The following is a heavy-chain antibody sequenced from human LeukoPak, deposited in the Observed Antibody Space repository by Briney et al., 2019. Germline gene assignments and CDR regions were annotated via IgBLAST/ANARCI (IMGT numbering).Heavy chain of an antibody. J-gene: IGHJ4*02. V-gene: IGHV3-33*01. CDR3: ARDLFAFGEASGY. CDR1: GFTFSHYG. Sequence: GGSLRLSCAASGFTFSHYGLHWVRQAPGKGLEWVAGVWSDGSNIHYGDSVKGRFTISRDDSKNRLYLQMNSLRAEDTAVYYCARDLFAFGEASGYWGQGTLVTVSS. CDR2: VWSDGSNI. D-gene: IGHD3-10*01.